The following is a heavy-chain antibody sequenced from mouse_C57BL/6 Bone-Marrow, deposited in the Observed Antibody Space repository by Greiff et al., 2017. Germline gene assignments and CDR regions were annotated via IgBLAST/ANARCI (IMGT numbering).Heavy chain of an antibody. Sequence: ESGPGILQSSPTLSLTCSFSGFSLSTSGMGVSWIRQPSGKGLEWLAHIYWDDDKRYNPSLKSRLTISKDTSRNQVFLKITSVDTADTATYYGAALTTVVARGYFDVWGTGTTVTVSS. V-gene: IGHV8-12*01. D-gene: IGHD1-1*01. CDR2: IYWDDDK. CDR3: AALTTVVARGYFDV. CDR1: GFSLSTSGMG. J-gene: IGHJ1*03.